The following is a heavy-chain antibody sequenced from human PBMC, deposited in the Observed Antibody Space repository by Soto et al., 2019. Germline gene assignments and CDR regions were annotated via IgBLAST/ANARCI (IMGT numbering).Heavy chain of an antibody. V-gene: IGHV3-23*01. Sequence: VQLLESGGGLVQPGGSLRLSCAASEFTFSNYAMTWVRQAPGKELEWVSLITGSDGRTYYADSVKGRFTISRDNSKNTLFLQMNSLRAEDTAVYYCAKATYDTTFYTSSFDSWGQGTLVTVSS. CDR3: AKATYDTTFYTSSFDS. CDR2: ITGSDGRT. D-gene: IGHD3-22*01. J-gene: IGHJ4*02. CDR1: EFTFSNYA.